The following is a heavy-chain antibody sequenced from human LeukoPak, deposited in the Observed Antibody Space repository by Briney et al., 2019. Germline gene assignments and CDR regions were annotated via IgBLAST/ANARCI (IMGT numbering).Heavy chain of an antibody. Sequence: ASVKVSCKASGYTFTSYDISWVRQATGQGLEWMGWMNPNSGNTGYAQKFEGRVIRTRNTSISTAYMELSSLRSEDTAVYYCATALRFLEWLPHYYMDVWGKGTTVTVSS. V-gene: IGHV1-8*01. CDR1: GYTFTSYD. CDR3: ATALRFLEWLPHYYMDV. CDR2: MNPNSGNT. D-gene: IGHD3-3*01. J-gene: IGHJ6*03.